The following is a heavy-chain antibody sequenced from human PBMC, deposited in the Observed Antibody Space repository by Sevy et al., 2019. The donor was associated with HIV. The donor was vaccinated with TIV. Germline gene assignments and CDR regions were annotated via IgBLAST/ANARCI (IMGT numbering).Heavy chain of an antibody. Sequence: SETLSLTCTISGGSVSSGTYHWSWIRQPPGKGLEWIGYISYSGSTKYNPSLMGRVTVSGDTSSNQFFLKLSSVTAADTAVYYCAGDGNRAMFYFDQWGQGTLVTVSS. CDR1: GGSVSSGTYH. CDR3: AGDGNRAMFYFDQ. CDR2: ISYSGST. J-gene: IGHJ4*02. D-gene: IGHD5-18*01. V-gene: IGHV4-61*01.